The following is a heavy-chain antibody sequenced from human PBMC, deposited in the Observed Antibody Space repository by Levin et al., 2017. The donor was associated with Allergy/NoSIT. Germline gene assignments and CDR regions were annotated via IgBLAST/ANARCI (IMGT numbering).Heavy chain of an antibody. J-gene: IGHJ6*02. V-gene: IGHV1-46*01. CDR3: ARGAEWLVRTYYYYYGMDV. Sequence: ASVKVSCKASGYTFTSYYMHCVRQAPGQGLEWMGIINPSGGSTSYAQKFQGRVTMTRDTSTSTVYMELSSLRSEDTAVYYCARGAEWLVRTYYYYYGMDVWGQGTTVTVSS. D-gene: IGHD6-19*01. CDR2: INPSGGST. CDR1: GYTFTSYY.